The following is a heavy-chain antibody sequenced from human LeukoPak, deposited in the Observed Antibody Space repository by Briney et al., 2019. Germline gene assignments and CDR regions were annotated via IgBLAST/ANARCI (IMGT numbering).Heavy chain of an antibody. CDR1: RFTLCGNY. J-gene: IGHJ4*02. CDR3: AGEEWSYDSSGYFCV. D-gene: IGHD3-22*01. Sequence: RGSLRLSCAASRFTLCGNYMSWVRQAPGKGVEWVSVIYSGGSAYYTDPVRGRFTITKDRSKNTMYLLMNSLRPEDTAVFYIAGEEWSYDSSGYFCVWGQGTLVTVSS. V-gene: IGHV3-66*01. CDR2: IYSGGSA.